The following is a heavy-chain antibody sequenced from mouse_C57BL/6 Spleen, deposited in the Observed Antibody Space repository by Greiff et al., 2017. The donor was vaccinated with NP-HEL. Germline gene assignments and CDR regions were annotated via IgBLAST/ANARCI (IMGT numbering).Heavy chain of an antibody. Sequence: VQLQQSGPELVKPGASVKISCKASGYAFSSSWMNWVKQRPGKGLEWIGGIYPGDGDTNYNGKFKGKATLTADKSSSTAYMQLSSLTSEDSAVYFCARSTGFFDYWGQGTTLTVSS. J-gene: IGHJ2*01. V-gene: IGHV1-82*01. D-gene: IGHD4-1*02. CDR3: ARSTGFFDY. CDR2: IYPGDGDT. CDR1: GYAFSSSW.